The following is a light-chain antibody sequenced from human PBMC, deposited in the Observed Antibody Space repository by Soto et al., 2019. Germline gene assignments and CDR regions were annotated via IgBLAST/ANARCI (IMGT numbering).Light chain of an antibody. CDR2: GAS. CDR1: QSISSW. J-gene: IGKJ1*01. CDR3: QQYNSYWT. Sequence: DIQMTQFPSTLSASVGDRVTITCRASQSISSWLAWYQQKPGKAPKLLIYGASSLESGVPSRFSGSGSGTEFTLTISSLQPDDFATYYCQQYNSYWTFGQGTKVDIK. V-gene: IGKV1-5*01.